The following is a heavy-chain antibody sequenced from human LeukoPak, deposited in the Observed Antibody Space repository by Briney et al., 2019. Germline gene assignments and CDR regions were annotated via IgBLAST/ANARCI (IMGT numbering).Heavy chain of an antibody. D-gene: IGHD6-13*01. V-gene: IGHV5-51*01. Sequence: GECLKISCKGSGYSFTSYWIGWVRQMPGKGLEWMGIIYPGDSDTRYSPSFQGQVTISADKSISTAYLQWSSLKASDTAMYYCARPRAQHPPHFDYWGQGTLVTVSS. CDR2: IYPGDSDT. CDR1: GYSFTSYW. J-gene: IGHJ4*02. CDR3: ARPRAQHPPHFDY.